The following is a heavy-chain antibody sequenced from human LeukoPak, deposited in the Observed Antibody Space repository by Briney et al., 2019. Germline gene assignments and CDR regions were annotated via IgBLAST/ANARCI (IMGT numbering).Heavy chain of an antibody. CDR1: GFTFSSYA. J-gene: IGHJ4*02. D-gene: IGHD3-22*01. CDR3: AKDPDYYDSSGDY. Sequence: QPGGSLRLSCAASGFTFSSYAMSWVRQAPGKGLEWVSAISGSGGSTYYADSVKGRFTISRDNSKNTLYLQMNSPRAEDTAVYYCAKDPDYYDSSGDYWGQGTLVTVSS. CDR2: ISGSGGST. V-gene: IGHV3-23*01.